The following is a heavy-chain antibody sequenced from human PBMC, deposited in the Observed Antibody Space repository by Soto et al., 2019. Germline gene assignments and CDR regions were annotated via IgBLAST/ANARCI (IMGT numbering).Heavy chain of an antibody. D-gene: IGHD2-15*01. Sequence: EVQVVEAGGGLVQPGGSLRLSCSASGFTFSSYALHWVRQAPGKGLEYVSGISSNGGSIFYADSVKGRFTISRDNSKNTPYLQMTGLRVDDTAVYSCVKDRFGGTSGYFDSWGQGTLVTVSS. CDR1: GFTFSSYA. V-gene: IGHV3-64D*08. CDR3: VKDRFGGTSGYFDS. CDR2: ISSNGGSI. J-gene: IGHJ4*02.